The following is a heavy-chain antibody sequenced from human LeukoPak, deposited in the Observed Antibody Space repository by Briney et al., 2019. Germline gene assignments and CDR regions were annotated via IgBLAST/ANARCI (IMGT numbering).Heavy chain of an antibody. Sequence: SETLSLTCTVSGGSISSSSYYWGWIRQPPGKGLEWIGSIYYSGSTYYNPSLKSRVTISVDTSKNQFSLKLSSVTAADTAVYYCASRTSEYCTDRVYYYFDYWGQGTLVTVSS. J-gene: IGHJ4*02. CDR3: ASRTSEYCTDRVYYYFDY. CDR1: GGSISSSSYY. CDR2: IYYSGST. D-gene: IGHD2-8*01. V-gene: IGHV4-39*01.